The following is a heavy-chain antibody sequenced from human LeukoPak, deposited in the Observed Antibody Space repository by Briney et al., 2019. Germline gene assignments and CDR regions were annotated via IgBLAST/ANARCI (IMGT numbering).Heavy chain of an antibody. V-gene: IGHV3-7*01. J-gene: IGHJ4*02. CDR3: ARDMGRAKSTRCLDY. CDR1: GFTFSSYW. CDR2: IKQDGSEK. D-gene: IGHD2-2*01. Sequence: GGSLRLSCAASGFTFSSYWMSWVRQAPGKGLEWVANIKQDGSEKYYVDSVKGRFTISRDNAKNSLYLQMNSLRAEDTAVYYCARDMGRAKSTRCLDYWGQGTLVTVSS.